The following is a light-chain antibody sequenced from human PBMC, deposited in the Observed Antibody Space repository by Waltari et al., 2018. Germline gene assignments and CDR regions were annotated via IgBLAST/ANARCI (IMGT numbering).Light chain of an antibody. Sequence: DIVMTQSPDSLAVSLGEKATINCKSSQSVLYSSNNKNYLAWYQQKPGQPPKLLMYWASTRESGVPDRFSGSGSGTDFTLTISSLQAEDVAGYYCQQYYSTPYTFGQGTKLEIK. J-gene: IGKJ2*01. CDR3: QQYYSTPYT. V-gene: IGKV4-1*01. CDR1: QSVLYSSNNKNY. CDR2: WAS.